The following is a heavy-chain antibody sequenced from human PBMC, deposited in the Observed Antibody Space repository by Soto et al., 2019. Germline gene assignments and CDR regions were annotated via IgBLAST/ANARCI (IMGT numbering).Heavy chain of an antibody. J-gene: IGHJ5*02. CDR3: ARDSPHIAS. D-gene: IGHD3-3*02. CDR2: ISAYNGNT. Sequence: QVQLVQSGAEVKKPGASVKVSCKASGYTFTSYYISWVRQAPGQGLECMGWISAYNGNTKYPQKLQGRVTMTTDTSTSTDYIALRSLRSDDTPVYYWARDSPHIASWGPGPRDTVSS. V-gene: IGHV1-18*01. CDR1: GYTFTSYY.